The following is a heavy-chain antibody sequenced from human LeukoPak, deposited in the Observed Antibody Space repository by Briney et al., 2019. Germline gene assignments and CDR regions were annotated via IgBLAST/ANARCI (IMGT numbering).Heavy chain of an antibody. D-gene: IGHD3-22*01. CDR2: IIPIFGIA. CDR1: GGTFSSYA. J-gene: IGHJ1*01. Sequence: ASVKVSCKASGGTFSSYAISWVRQAPGQGLEWMGRIIPIFGIANYAQKFQGRVTITADKSTSTAYMELSSLRSEDTAVYYCASCNYDSSGYYYFQHWGQATLVTVSS. V-gene: IGHV1-69*04. CDR3: ASCNYDSSGYYYFQH.